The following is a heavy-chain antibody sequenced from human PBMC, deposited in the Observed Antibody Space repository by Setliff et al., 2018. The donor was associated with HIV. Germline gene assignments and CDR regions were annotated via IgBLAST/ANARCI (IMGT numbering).Heavy chain of an antibody. V-gene: IGHV4-38-2*02. CDR3: AWPVSKNFYGLDV. CDR2: IYHAGNT. CDR1: GYSISSGYY. J-gene: IGHJ6*02. Sequence: TLSLTCTVTGYSISSGYYWAWIRQPPGKGLEWIGYIYHAGNTYYNPSLKGRVTISAATSKNVFSLNMTSVTAADTAVYYCAWPVSKNFYGLDVWGLGTTVTVSS.